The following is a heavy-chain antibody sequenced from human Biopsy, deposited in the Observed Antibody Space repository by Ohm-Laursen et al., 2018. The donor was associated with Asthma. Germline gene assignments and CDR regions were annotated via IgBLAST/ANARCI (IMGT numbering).Heavy chain of an antibody. D-gene: IGHD6-6*01. CDR1: GFILSNYD. CDR2: LSYNGNNK. CDR3: ARGDWYGSASNGY. Sequence: SLRLSCTATGFILSNYDMHWVRQAPGKGLEWVAVLSYNGNNKYYADSVRGRFTISRDNSENTLHLQMNSLRVEDTAVYYCARGDWYGSASNGYWGQRTLVTVSS. J-gene: IGHJ4*02. V-gene: IGHV3-30*03.